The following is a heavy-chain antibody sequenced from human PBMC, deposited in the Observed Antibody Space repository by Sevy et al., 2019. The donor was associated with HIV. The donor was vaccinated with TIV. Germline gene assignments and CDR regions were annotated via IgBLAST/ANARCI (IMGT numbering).Heavy chain of an antibody. Sequence: ASVKVSCKASGGTFSSYAISWVRQAPGQGLEWMGGIIPIFGTANYAQKFQGRVTITGDESTSTAYMELSSLRSEDTAGYYCARETYYGSGSYYNTGANYYYYGMDVWGQGTTVTVSS. J-gene: IGHJ6*02. V-gene: IGHV1-69*13. CDR2: IIPIFGTA. CDR1: GGTFSSYA. D-gene: IGHD3-10*01. CDR3: ARETYYGSGSYYNTGANYYYYGMDV.